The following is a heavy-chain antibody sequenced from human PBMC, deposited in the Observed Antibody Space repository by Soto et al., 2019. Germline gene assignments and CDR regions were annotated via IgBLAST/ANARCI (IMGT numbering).Heavy chain of an antibody. Sequence: PSETLSLTCTVSGGSIGSYSWSWIRQPAGKGLEWIGHIYTSGSTNYNPSLKSRVTMSVDTTKTQFSLRLSSVTAAHTSVNYSPSLHDCRRPASLYCGMDGWGKGNRVPV. V-gene: IGHV4-4*07. CDR2: IYTSGST. D-gene: IGHD1-1*01. J-gene: IGHJ6*04. CDR3: PSLHDCRRPASLYCGMDG. CDR1: GGSIGSYS.